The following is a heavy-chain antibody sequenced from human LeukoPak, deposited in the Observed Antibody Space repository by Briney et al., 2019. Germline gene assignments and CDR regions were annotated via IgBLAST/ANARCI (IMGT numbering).Heavy chain of an antibody. CDR1: GYSFTSYW. Sequence: GESLKISCKGSGYSFTSYWIGWVRQAPGKGLEWVAVISYDGSNKYYADSVKGRFTISRDNSKNTLYLQMNSLRAEDTAVYYCASPKIFGVVISERAFDIWGQGTMVTVSS. CDR3: ASPKIFGVVISERAFDI. J-gene: IGHJ3*02. CDR2: ISYDGSNK. D-gene: IGHD3-3*01. V-gene: IGHV3-30*19.